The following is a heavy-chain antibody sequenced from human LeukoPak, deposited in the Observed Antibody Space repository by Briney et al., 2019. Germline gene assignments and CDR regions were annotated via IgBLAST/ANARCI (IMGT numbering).Heavy chain of an antibody. V-gene: IGHV1-18*01. CDR3: ARFARDHYYYYYMDV. J-gene: IGHJ6*03. CDR2: ISAYNGNT. D-gene: IGHD3-10*01. Sequence: ASVKVSCKASGYTFTSYDISWVRQAPGQGLEWMGWISAYNGNTNYAQKLQGRVTMTTDTSTSTAYMELRSLRSDDTAVYYCARFARDHYYYYYMDVWGKGTTVTVSS. CDR1: GYTFTSYD.